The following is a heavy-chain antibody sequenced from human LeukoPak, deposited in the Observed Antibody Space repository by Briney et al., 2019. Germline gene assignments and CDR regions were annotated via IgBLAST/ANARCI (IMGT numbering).Heavy chain of an antibody. D-gene: IGHD6-19*01. CDR2: ISYDGSNK. J-gene: IGHJ4*02. CDR1: GIKFSYSA. CDR3: ARVGYSSGWVRA. Sequence: GGSLRLSCAASGIKFSYSAMHWVRQAPGKGLQWVALISYDGSNKDYVDSVKGRFTISRDNSKNTLYLQMNSLRPEDTAIYYCARVGYSSGWVRAWGQGTLVTVSS. V-gene: IGHV3-30*03.